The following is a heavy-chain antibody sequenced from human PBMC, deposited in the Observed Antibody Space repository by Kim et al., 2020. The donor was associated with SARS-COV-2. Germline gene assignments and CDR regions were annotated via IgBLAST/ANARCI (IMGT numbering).Heavy chain of an antibody. V-gene: IGHV3-30*18. CDR3: AKEGTSGTSPDY. Sequence: GGSLRLSCAVSGFTFRNYGMHWVRQAPGKGLEWVALISFDGSKTYYVDSVKGRFTISRDNSKNTLFLHMFALGDEDTAVYYCAKEGTSGTSPDYWGQGTL. D-gene: IGHD3-10*01. J-gene: IGHJ4*02. CDR2: ISFDGSKT. CDR1: GFTFRNYG.